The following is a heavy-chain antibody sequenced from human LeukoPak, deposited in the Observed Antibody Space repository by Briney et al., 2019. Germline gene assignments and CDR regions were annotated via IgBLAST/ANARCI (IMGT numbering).Heavy chain of an antibody. CDR2: IYTSGST. D-gene: IGHD1-1*01. J-gene: IGHJ6*02. CDR1: GGSISSGSYY. V-gene: IGHV4-61*02. Sequence: PSETLSLTCTVSGGSISSGSYYWSWIRQPAGKGLEWIGRIYTSGSTNYNPSLKSRVTISVDTSKNQFSLKLSSVTAADTAVYYCARDRERYGMDVWGQGTTVTVSS. CDR3: ARDRERYGMDV.